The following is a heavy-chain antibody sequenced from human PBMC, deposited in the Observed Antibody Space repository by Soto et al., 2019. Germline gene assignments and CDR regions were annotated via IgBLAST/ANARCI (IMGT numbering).Heavy chain of an antibody. V-gene: IGHV4-34*01. Sequence: PSETLSLTCAVYGGSFSGYYWSWIRQPPGKGLEWIGEINHSGSTNYNPSLKSRVTISVDTSKNQFSLKLSSVTAADTAVYYCARLRSPYYYYYYMDVWGKGTTVTVSS. J-gene: IGHJ6*03. CDR1: GGSFSGYY. CDR2: INHSGST. D-gene: IGHD2-15*01. CDR3: ARLRSPYYYYYYMDV.